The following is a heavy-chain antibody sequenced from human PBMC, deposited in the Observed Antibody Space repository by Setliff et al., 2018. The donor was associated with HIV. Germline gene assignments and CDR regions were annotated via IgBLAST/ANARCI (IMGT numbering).Heavy chain of an antibody. CDR1: GGFISTGGYS. D-gene: IGHD4-17*01. Sequence: KPSETLSLTCTVSGGFISTGGYSWSWIRQPPGKGLEWIGYIYHSGNTYYNPSLKSRVSISVDRSKNHFSPRLSSVTAADTAVYYCARRGATVTLYYYYYYGMDVWGQGTTVTVSS. CDR2: IYHSGNT. CDR3: ARRGATVTLYYYYYYGMDV. V-gene: IGHV4-30-2*01. J-gene: IGHJ6*02.